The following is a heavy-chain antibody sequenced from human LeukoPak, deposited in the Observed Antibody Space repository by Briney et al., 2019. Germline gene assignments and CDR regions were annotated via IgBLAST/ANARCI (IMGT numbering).Heavy chain of an antibody. Sequence: GRSLRLSCAASGFTFSSYGMHWVRQAPGKGLEWVAVISYDGSNKYYADSVKGRFTISRDNSKNTLYLQTNSLRAEDTAVYYCAKDRAREAYCGGDCYSPPDYWGQGTLVTVSS. J-gene: IGHJ4*02. D-gene: IGHD2-21*02. CDR3: AKDRAREAYCGGDCYSPPDY. V-gene: IGHV3-30*18. CDR1: GFTFSSYG. CDR2: ISYDGSNK.